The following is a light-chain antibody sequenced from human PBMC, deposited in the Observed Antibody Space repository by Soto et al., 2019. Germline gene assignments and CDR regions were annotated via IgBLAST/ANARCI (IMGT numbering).Light chain of an antibody. CDR2: DNS. CDR1: SSNIGAGFD. CDR3: ISYRGSDTSYV. Sequence: QSVLTQPPSVSGAPGQRVTISCTGNSSNIGAGFDVHWYQQLPGTAPKLLIYDNSNRPSGVPDRFSGSKSGTSASLAITGLQAEDGTDYYCISYRGSDTSYVFGTGTKVTVL. V-gene: IGLV1-40*01. J-gene: IGLJ1*01.